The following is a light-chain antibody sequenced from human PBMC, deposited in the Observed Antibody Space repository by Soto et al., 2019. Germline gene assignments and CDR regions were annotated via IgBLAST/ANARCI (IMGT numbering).Light chain of an antibody. CDR3: QQYGSSPGYT. CDR1: HSVSSSY. V-gene: IGKV3-20*01. J-gene: IGKJ2*01. Sequence: EIVLTQSPGTLSLSPGERATLSCRASHSVSSSYLAWSQQKPGQAPRLLIYGASSRATGIPDRFSGSGSGTYFTLTISSLETEDFSVYYCQQYGSSPGYTFGQGTKLEIK. CDR2: GAS.